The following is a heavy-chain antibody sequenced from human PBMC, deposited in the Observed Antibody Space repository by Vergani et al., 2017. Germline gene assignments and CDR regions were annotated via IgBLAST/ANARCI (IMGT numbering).Heavy chain of an antibody. V-gene: IGHV1-46*01. Sequence: QVQLVQSGAEVKKPGASVKVSCKASGYTFTSYYMHWVRQAPGQGLEWMGIINPSGGSTSYAQKFQGRVTMTRDTSTLTVYMELSSLRSEDTAMYYCASGPAGGYWYFDLWGRGTLVTVSS. CDR3: ASGPAGGYWYFDL. CDR2: INPSGGST. CDR1: GYTFTSYY. J-gene: IGHJ2*01. D-gene: IGHD6-13*01.